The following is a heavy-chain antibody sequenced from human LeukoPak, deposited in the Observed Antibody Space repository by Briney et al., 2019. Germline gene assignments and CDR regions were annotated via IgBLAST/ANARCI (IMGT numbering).Heavy chain of an antibody. CDR1: GYSFTNYW. CDR3: ARHGDGYKH. J-gene: IGHJ4*02. Sequence: GESLKISCQGSGYSFTNYWIAWVRLMPGKGLEWMGIIYPGDSTTRYSPSFRGQVTISADKSISTTYLQWSSLKASDSAMYYCARHGDGYKHWGQGTLVTVSS. V-gene: IGHV5-51*01. CDR2: IYPGDSTT. D-gene: IGHD5-24*01.